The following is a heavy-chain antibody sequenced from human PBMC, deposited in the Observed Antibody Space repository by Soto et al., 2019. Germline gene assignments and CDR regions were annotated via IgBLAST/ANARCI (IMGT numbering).Heavy chain of an antibody. CDR3: AKDHLAVAGWFDAFDI. V-gene: IGHV3-23*01. CDR1: GFTFSSYA. CDR2: ISGSGGST. J-gene: IGHJ3*02. D-gene: IGHD6-19*01. Sequence: GGSLRLSCAASGFTFSSYAMSWVRQAPGKGLEWVSAISGSGGSTYYADSVKGRFTISRDNSKNTLYLQMNSLRAEDTAVYYCAKDHLAVAGWFDAFDIWGQGTMVTVSS.